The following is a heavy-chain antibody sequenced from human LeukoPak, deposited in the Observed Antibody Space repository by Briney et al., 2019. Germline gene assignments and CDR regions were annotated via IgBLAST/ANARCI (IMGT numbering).Heavy chain of an antibody. CDR3: ARVFGSLEKYFDS. CDR2: ISPYNGNT. CDR1: GYTFTNYG. Sequence: GASVKVSCKASGYTFTNYGLTWLRQAPGQGLEWMGWISPYNGNTNYAQKLQGRVTVTTDTSTTTAYMELRSLGSDDTAVYYCARVFGSLEKYFDSWGQGTLVTVSS. J-gene: IGHJ4*02. D-gene: IGHD3-10*01. V-gene: IGHV1-18*01.